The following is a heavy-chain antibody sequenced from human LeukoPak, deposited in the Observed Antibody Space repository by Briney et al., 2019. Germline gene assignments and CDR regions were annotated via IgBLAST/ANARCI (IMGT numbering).Heavy chain of an antibody. CDR2: IYYSGST. V-gene: IGHV4-59*08. Sequence: SETLSLTCTVSGGSISSYYWSWIRQPPGKGLEWIGYIYYSGSTNYNPSLKSRVTISVDTSKNQFSLKLSSVTAADTAVYYCARHRTTIRYSSGWWFDYWGQGTLVTVSS. J-gene: IGHJ4*02. CDR1: GGSISSYY. CDR3: ARHRTTIRYSSGWWFDY. D-gene: IGHD6-19*01.